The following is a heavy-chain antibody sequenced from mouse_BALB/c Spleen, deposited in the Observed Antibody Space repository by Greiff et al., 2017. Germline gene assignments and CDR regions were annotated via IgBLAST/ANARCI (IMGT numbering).Heavy chain of an antibody. J-gene: IGHJ1*01. V-gene: IGHV2-9*02. CDR1: GFSLTSYG. D-gene: IGHD2-3*01. CDR3: ARDDGYYDWYFDV. Sequence: VKVVESGPGLVAPSQSLSITCTVSGFSLTSYGVHWVRQPPGKGLEWLGVKWAGGSTNYNSALMSRLSISKDNSKSQVFLKMNSLQTDDTAMYYCARDDGYYDWYFDVWGAGTTVTVSS. CDR2: KWAGGST.